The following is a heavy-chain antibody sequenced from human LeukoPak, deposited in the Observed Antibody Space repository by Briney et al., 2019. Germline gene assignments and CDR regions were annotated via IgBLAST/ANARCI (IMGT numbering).Heavy chain of an antibody. CDR3: ARAGNNWSFDY. CDR2: IYCKGNT. CDR1: GDSVSIYH. V-gene: IGHV4-59*02. Sequence: PSETLSLTFTVSGDSVSIYHWGWIRQPPGKGLGWVGYIYCKGNTNYNPSLKSRVTMAVDTSKNQFSLKVSSVTAADTAVYYCARAGNNWSFDYWGQGTLVTVSS. J-gene: IGHJ4*02. D-gene: IGHD1-1*01.